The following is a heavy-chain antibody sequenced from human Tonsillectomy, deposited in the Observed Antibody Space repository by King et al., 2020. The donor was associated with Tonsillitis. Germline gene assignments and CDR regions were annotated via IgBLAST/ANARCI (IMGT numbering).Heavy chain of an antibody. J-gene: IGHJ4*02. Sequence: VQLQQWGAGLLKPSETLSLTCAVYGGSFRGYQWNWIRQPPGKGLEWIGEINHSGSTNYNPSLKSRVTISVDTSKNQFSLKLSSVTAADTAVYYCARRRRVQPGYHFDNWGQGTQVTVSS. CDR2: INHSGST. D-gene: IGHD1-1*01. CDR3: ARRRRVQPGYHFDN. CDR1: GGSFRGYQ. V-gene: IGHV4-34*01.